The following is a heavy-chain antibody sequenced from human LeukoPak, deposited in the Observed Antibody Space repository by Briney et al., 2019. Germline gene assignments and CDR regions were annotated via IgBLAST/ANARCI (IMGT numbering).Heavy chain of an antibody. CDR3: VKKGQADDDGKPD. J-gene: IGHJ4*02. D-gene: IGHD1-1*01. V-gene: IGHV3-23*01. Sequence: GGSLRLSCAASGFTFRAYDLSWVRQAPGQGLECVAAIDRGVGTTYYADSVKGRFTISRDNSRNTLYLQMNNLRADDTAVYYCVKKGQADDDGKPDWGQGTLVTVSS. CDR2: IDRGVGTT. CDR1: GFTFRAYD.